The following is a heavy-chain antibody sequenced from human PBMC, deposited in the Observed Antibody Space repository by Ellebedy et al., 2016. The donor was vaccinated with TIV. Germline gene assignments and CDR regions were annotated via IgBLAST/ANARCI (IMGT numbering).Heavy chain of an antibody. D-gene: IGHD2-15*01. CDR3: TRLGCDSDD. Sequence: SGPTLVKPTQTLTLTCTFSGFSLNTDGMCVNWIRQHPGKALEWLARIDWDDDKYYSPSLKTRLTISKDTSKNQVVLIMTNMDPVDTATYYCTRLGCDSDDWGQGTLVTVSS. J-gene: IGHJ4*02. V-gene: IGHV2-70*11. CDR2: IDWDDDK. CDR1: GFSLNTDGMC.